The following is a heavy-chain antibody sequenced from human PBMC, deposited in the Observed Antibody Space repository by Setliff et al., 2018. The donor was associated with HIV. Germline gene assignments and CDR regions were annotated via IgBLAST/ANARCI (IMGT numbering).Heavy chain of an antibody. Sequence: GESLKISCAASGFTFSNFAMNWVRRAPGKGLEWVSTISGRGTNTYYADSVKGRFTISRDNSKNTLSLQLNSLRAEDSAVYYCAKAGGGILYFYYMDVWGEGTTVTV. CDR3: AKAGGGILYFYYMDV. CDR1: GFTFSNFA. D-gene: IGHD2-15*01. CDR2: ISGRGTNT. J-gene: IGHJ6*03. V-gene: IGHV3-23*01.